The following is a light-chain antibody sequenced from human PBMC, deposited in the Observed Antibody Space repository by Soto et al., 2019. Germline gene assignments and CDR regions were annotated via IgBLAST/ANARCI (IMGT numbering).Light chain of an antibody. V-gene: IGKV1-39*01. CDR2: AAS. CDR1: QIINNY. Sequence: DIQMTQSPSSLSASVGDRVTITCRASQIINNYVNWYQQKPGEAPKLLIYAASSLQSGVPSRFSGSGSGTTVTLTISSLQPEDFAAYYCQQTYSLPDTFGQGTKLEI. CDR3: QQTYSLPDT. J-gene: IGKJ2*01.